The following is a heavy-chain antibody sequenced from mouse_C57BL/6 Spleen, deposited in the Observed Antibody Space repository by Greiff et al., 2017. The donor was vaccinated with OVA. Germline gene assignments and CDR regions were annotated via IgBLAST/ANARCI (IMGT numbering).Heavy chain of an antibody. V-gene: IGHV1-52*01. D-gene: IGHD1-1*01. CDR3: ARSPITTVVATDWYVDV. Sequence: QVHVKQPGAELVRPGSSVKLSCKASGYTFTSYWMHWVKQRPIQGLEWIGNIDPSDSETHYNQQFKDQATLTVDKSSSTAYMPLSSLTSEDSAVYYCARSPITTVVATDWYVDVWGTGTTVTVSS. J-gene: IGHJ1*03. CDR1: GYTFTSYW. CDR2: IDPSDSET.